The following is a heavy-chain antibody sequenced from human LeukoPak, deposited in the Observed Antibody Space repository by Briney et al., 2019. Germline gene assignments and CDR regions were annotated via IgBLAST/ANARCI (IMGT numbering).Heavy chain of an antibody. CDR2: IYHSGST. D-gene: IGHD3-22*01. Sequence: SETLSLTCTVSGYSISSGYYWGWIRQPPGKGLEWIGSIYHSGSTYYNPSLKSRVTISVDTSKNQFSLKLSSVTAADTAVYYCARSITMIDPTPGYWGQGTLVTVSS. CDR3: ARSITMIDPTPGY. V-gene: IGHV4-38-2*02. J-gene: IGHJ4*02. CDR1: GYSISSGYY.